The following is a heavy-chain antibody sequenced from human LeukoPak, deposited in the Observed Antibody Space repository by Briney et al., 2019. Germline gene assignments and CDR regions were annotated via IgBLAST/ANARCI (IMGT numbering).Heavy chain of an antibody. Sequence: GGFLRLSCAASEFSVGSNYMTWVRQAPGKGLEWVSLIYSGGSTYYADSVKGRFTISRDNSKNTLYLQMNSLRAEDTAVYYCARGIYVWGSYRDYYFDYWGQGTLVTVSS. CDR2: IYSGGST. J-gene: IGHJ4*02. CDR1: EFSVGSNY. CDR3: ARGIYVWGSYRDYYFDY. V-gene: IGHV3-53*01. D-gene: IGHD3-16*02.